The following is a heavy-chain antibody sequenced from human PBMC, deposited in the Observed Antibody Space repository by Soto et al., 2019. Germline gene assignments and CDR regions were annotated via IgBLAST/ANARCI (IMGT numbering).Heavy chain of an antibody. Sequence: ASVKFSCKASGYTFTRSSMHCVRQAPRQRHNWMGWINAGNGNTKYSQKFQGRVTITRDTSASTAYMELSSLRSEDTAVYYCARRFYDFWSGYYPDDAFDIWGQGTMVTVSS. J-gene: IGHJ3*02. D-gene: IGHD3-3*01. CDR3: ARRFYDFWSGYYPDDAFDI. CDR1: GYTFTRSS. V-gene: IGHV1-3*01. CDR2: INAGNGNT.